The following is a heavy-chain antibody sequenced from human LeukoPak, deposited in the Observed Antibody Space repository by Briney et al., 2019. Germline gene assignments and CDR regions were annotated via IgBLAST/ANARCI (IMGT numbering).Heavy chain of an antibody. CDR1: GYTFTGYY. D-gene: IGHD6-13*01. V-gene: IGHV1-2*04. Sequence: ASVKVSCEASGYTFTGYYMHWVRQAPGQGLEWMGWINPNSGGTNYAQKFQGWVTMTRDTSISTAYMELSRLRSDDTAVYYCARDRAGAAAGTRPEYFQHWGQGTLVTVSS. J-gene: IGHJ1*01. CDR3: ARDRAGAAAGTRPEYFQH. CDR2: INPNSGGT.